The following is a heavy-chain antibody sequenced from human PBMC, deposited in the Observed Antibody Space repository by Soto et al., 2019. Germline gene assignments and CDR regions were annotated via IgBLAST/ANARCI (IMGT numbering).Heavy chain of an antibody. CDR1: GFTFSSYG. CDR2: ISYDGSNK. CDR3: AKLCSSTSCYHFYYYGMDV. D-gene: IGHD2-2*01. Sequence: GGSLRLSCAASGFTFSSYGMHWVRQAPGKGLEWVAVISYDGSNKYYADSVKGRFTISRDNSKNTLYLQMNSLRAEDTAVYYCAKLCSSTSCYHFYYYGMDVWGQGTTVTVS. V-gene: IGHV3-30*18. J-gene: IGHJ6*02.